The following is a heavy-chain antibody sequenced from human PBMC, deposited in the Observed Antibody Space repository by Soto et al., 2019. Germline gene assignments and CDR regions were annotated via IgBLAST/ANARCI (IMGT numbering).Heavy chain of an antibody. J-gene: IGHJ1*01. D-gene: IGHD6-13*01. CDR1: GFTFDGYA. CDR3: VKDESINWYSGHFRH. CDR2: INWNSGSI. V-gene: IGHV3-9*01. Sequence: SLRRSGAASGFTFDGYAMHWVLQVPGKGLEWVSGINWNSGSIGYGGSVKGRFAISRDNAKNSLHLQMNSLSAEDTAFYYCVKDESINWYSGHFRHWGQGTLVTVSS.